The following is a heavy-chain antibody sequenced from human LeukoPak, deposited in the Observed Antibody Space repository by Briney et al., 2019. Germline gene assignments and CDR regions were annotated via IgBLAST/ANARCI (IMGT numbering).Heavy chain of an antibody. CDR2: IYYSGST. D-gene: IGHD2-2*01. Sequence: PSETLSLTCTVSGGSISSYYWSWIRQPPGKGLEWIGYIYYSGSTNYNPSLKSRVTISVDTSKNQFSLKLSSVTAADTAVYYCARGVVPAAKGNWFDPWGQGTLVTVSS. CDR1: GGSISSYY. V-gene: IGHV4-59*08. CDR3: ARGVVPAAKGNWFDP. J-gene: IGHJ5*02.